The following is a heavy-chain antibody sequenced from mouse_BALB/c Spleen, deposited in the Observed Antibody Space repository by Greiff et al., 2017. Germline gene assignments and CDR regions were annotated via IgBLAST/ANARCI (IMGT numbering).Heavy chain of an antibody. CDR1: GFTFSDYY. CDR3: ARAGAYYRYEFAY. J-gene: IGHJ3*01. V-gene: IGHV5-4*02. Sequence: EVQLVESGGGLVKPGGSLKLSCAASGFTFSDYYMYWVRQTPEKRLEWVATISDGGSYTYYPDSVKGRFTISRDNAKNNLYLQMSSLKSEDTAMYYCARAGAYYRYEFAYWGQGTLVTVSA. CDR2: ISDGGSYT. D-gene: IGHD2-14*01.